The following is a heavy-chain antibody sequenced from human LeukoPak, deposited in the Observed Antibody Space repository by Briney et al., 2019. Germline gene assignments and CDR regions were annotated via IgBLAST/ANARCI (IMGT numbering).Heavy chain of an antibody. CDR1: GYSFTSFW. V-gene: IGHV5-51*01. Sequence: LGESLKISCKVSGYSFTSFWIAWVRQMPGKGLEWMGIIYPGDSDTRYSPSFQGQVTISADKSISTAYLQWSSLKASDTAMYYCARRGYCSGGSCYYFDYWGQGTLVTVSS. CDR3: ARRGYCSGGSCYYFDY. D-gene: IGHD2-15*01. CDR2: IYPGDSDT. J-gene: IGHJ4*02.